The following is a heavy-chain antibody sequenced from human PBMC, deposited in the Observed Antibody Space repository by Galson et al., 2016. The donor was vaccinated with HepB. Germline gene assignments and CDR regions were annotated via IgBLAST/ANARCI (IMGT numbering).Heavy chain of an antibody. CDR1: GFSLSSSGVG. J-gene: IGHJ5*02. CDR2: IYWDDDK. Sequence: PALVKPTQTLTLTCTFSGFSLSSSGVGVGWIRQPPGKALEWLALIYWDDDKRYSPSLKSRLTITKDTSKNQVVLTMTNMDPVDTATYYCARETLGYCGGDCYSGGWFDPWGQRTLVTVSS. V-gene: IGHV2-5*02. D-gene: IGHD2-21*02. CDR3: ARETLGYCGGDCYSGGWFDP.